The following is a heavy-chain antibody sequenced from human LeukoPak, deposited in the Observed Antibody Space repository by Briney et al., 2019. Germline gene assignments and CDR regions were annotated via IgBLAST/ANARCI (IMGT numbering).Heavy chain of an antibody. V-gene: IGHV3-7*01. Sequence: GGTLILSCAASGFSFRAYWMKWGRQAPGTGLEWVANINPAGSETYYVDPVKGRFSISRDNAKNLVYLQMNSLRAEDTAVYHCARFGYVAAVDVWGQGTPVTVSS. CDR2: INPAGSET. D-gene: IGHD2-15*01. CDR1: GFSFRAYW. CDR3: ARFGYVAAVDV. J-gene: IGHJ4*02.